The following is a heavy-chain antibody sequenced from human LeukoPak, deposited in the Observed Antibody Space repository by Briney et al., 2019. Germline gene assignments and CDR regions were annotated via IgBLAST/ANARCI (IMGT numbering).Heavy chain of an antibody. D-gene: IGHD6-13*01. V-gene: IGHV3-23*01. CDR3: AKEEQQLVPIYYYYYMDV. Sequence: GSLRLSCAASGFTFSSYAMSWVRQAPGKGLEWVSAISGSGGSTYYADSVKGRFTISRDNSKNTLYLQMNSLRAEDTAVYYCAKEEQQLVPIYYYYYMDVWGKGTTVTVSS. J-gene: IGHJ6*03. CDR2: ISGSGGST. CDR1: GFTFSSYA.